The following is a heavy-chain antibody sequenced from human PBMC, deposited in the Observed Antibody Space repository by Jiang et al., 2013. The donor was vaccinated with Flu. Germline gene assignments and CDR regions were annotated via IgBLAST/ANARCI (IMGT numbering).Heavy chain of an antibody. CDR3: ARLSITMVRGVFDY. CDR2: IYPGDSDT. J-gene: IGHJ4*02. Sequence: GAEVKKPGESLKISCKGSGYSFTNYWIGWVRQKPGKGLEWMGIIYPGDSDTRYSPSFQGQVTISADKSISTASLQWSSLKASDTAIYYCARLSITMVRGVFDYWGQGTLVTVSS. CDR1: GYSFTNYW. D-gene: IGHD3-10*01. V-gene: IGHV5-51*01.